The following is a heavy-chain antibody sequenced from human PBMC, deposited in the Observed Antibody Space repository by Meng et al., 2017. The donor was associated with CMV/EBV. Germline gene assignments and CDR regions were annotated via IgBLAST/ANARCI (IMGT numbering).Heavy chain of an antibody. D-gene: IGHD4-11*01. Sequence: SVKVSCKASGGTFSSYAISWVRQAPGQGLEWMGGIIPILGIANYAQKFQGRVTITADKSTSTACMELSSLRSEDTAVYYCARSTVTRRGPGAPNYYYYGMDVWGQGTTVTVSS. CDR1: GGTFSSYA. CDR3: ARSTVTRRGPGAPNYYYYGMDV. J-gene: IGHJ6*02. V-gene: IGHV1-69*10. CDR2: IIPILGIA.